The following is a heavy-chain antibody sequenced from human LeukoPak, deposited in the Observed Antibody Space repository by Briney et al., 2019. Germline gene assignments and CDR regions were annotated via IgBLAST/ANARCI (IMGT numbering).Heavy chain of an antibody. J-gene: IGHJ6*02. Sequence: GRSLRLSCAASGFTFDDYAMHWVRQAPGKGLEWVSGISWNSGSIGYADSVKGRFTISRDNAENSLYLQMNSLRAEDTALYYCAKAAIWFEELSSYGMDVWGQGTTVTVSS. CDR2: ISWNSGSI. V-gene: IGHV3-9*01. CDR3: AKAAIWFEELSSYGMDV. D-gene: IGHD3-10*01. CDR1: GFTFDDYA.